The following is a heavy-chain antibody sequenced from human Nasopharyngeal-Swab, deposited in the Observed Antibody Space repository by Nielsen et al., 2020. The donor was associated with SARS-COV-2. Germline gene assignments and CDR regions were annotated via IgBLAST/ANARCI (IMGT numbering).Heavy chain of an antibody. J-gene: IGHJ4*02. CDR2: IRSKANSYAT. D-gene: IGHD6-19*01. CDR1: GFTFSGSA. CDR3: TLKYSSGWTQTFDY. V-gene: IGHV3-73*01. Sequence: GGSLRLSCAASGFTFSGSAMHWVRQATGKGLEWVGRIRSKANSYATAYAASVKGRSTISRDDSKNTAYLQMNSLKTEDTAVYYCTLKYSSGWTQTFDYWGQGTLVTVSS.